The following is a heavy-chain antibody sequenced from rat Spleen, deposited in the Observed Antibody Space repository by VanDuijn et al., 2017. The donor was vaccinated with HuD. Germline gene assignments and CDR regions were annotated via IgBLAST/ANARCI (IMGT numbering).Heavy chain of an antibody. J-gene: IGHJ2*01. Sequence: EVQLVESGGGLVQPGRSLKLSCAASGFTFSDYTMAWVRQAPKMGLEWVATISYDGSSTYYRDSVKGRFTISRDNAKSTLSLRMDSLRSEDTATYYCARSGYGGYYFDYWGQGVMVTVSS. D-gene: IGHD1-11*01. CDR3: ARSGYGGYYFDY. CDR1: GFTFSDYT. CDR2: ISYDGSST. V-gene: IGHV5-7*01.